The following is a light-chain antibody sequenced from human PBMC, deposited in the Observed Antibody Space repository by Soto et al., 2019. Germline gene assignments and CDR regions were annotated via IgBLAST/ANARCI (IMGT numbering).Light chain of an antibody. CDR3: KSYAGSNTYV. CDR2: EVV. Sequence: QSVLTQPPSASGTPGQSVTISCTRTKNDIGVYDFVSWYQHHPGKAPRLIIYEVVQRPSGVPDRFSGSKSGNTASLTVSGLQAADEADYFCKSYAGSNTYVVGSGTKVTVL. CDR1: KNDIGVYDF. V-gene: IGLV2-8*01. J-gene: IGLJ1*01.